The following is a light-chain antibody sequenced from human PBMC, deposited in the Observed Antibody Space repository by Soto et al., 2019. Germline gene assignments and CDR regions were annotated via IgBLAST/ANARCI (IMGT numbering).Light chain of an antibody. V-gene: IGKV1-39*01. CDR3: QQGYNTPLT. Sequence: DFPMTQSPSSLSASVGDRVTITCRASQSISTYLNWYQQKPGKAPKLLIYSASSLQSGVPSRFSVSGSGTDFTLTISSLQPEDFATYFCQQGYNTPLTFGGGTKVEIK. J-gene: IGKJ4*01. CDR2: SAS. CDR1: QSISTY.